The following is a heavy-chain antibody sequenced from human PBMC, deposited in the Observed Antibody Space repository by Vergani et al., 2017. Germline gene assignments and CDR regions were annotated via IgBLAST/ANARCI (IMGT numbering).Heavy chain of an antibody. V-gene: IGHV3-30-3*01. Sequence: QVQLVESGGGVVQPGRSLRLSCAASGFTFSGYAMHWVRQAPGKGLEWMAVISYDGTNKYYADSVKCRFTISRDNSKNTLYLQMNSLRAEDTAVYYCASADYYGSGSPYDAFDIWGQGTMVTVSS. CDR2: ISYDGTNK. CDR3: ASADYYGSGSPYDAFDI. CDR1: GFTFSGYA. D-gene: IGHD3-10*01. J-gene: IGHJ3*02.